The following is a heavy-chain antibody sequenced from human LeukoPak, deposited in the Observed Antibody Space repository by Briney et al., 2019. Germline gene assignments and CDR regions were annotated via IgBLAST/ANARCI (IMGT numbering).Heavy chain of an antibody. V-gene: IGHV1-2*06. Sequence: GASVKVSCKASGYTFTGYYMHWVRQAPGQGLEWMGRINPNSGGTNYARKFQGRVTMTRDTSISTAYMELSRLRSDDTAVYYCASEIGGSGFDYWGQGTLVTVSS. CDR2: INPNSGGT. J-gene: IGHJ4*02. CDR1: GYTFTGYY. CDR3: ASEIGGSGFDY.